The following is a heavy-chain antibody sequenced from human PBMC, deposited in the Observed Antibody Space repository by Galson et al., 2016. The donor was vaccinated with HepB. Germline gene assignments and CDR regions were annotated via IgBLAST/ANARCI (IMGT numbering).Heavy chain of an antibody. J-gene: IGHJ6*02. V-gene: IGHV1-69*13. Sequence: SVKVSCKASGGSFSSYAVSWVRQAPGQGLEWMGGIIPIFGTANYAQKFQGRATITADEATSTADMELSSLRSEDTAVYYCARGDTIFRVVTAYYFYVMDVWGQGTTVTVSS. CDR2: IIPIFGTA. CDR1: GGSFSSYA. CDR3: ARGDTIFRVVTAYYFYVMDV. D-gene: IGHD3-3*01.